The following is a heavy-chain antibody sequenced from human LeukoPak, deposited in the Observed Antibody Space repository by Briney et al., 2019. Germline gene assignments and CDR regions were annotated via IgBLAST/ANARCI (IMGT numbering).Heavy chain of an antibody. Sequence: GESLKISCKGSGYSFSSYWIGWVRQMPGKGLEWMGIIYRGDSDTRYSPSFQGQVTISADKSIKTAYLQWSSLKASDTAIYYCARRFCSSTSCFMWDYWGQGTLVTVSS. CDR1: GYSFSSYW. CDR2: IYRGDSDT. J-gene: IGHJ4*02. D-gene: IGHD2-2*01. CDR3: ARRFCSSTSCFMWDY. V-gene: IGHV5-51*01.